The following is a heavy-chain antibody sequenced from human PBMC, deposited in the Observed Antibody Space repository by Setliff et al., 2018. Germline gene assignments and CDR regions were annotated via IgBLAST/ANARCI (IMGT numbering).Heavy chain of an antibody. CDR2: IYYTGTA. CDR1: GDSISSTSYQ. CDR3: ARHEFVGGYYGSVTYRHFDY. Sequence: TSETLSLTCTVSGDSISSTSYQWGWVRQPPGKGLEWIGSIYYTGTAYYNPSLKSRATISVDTSKNQFSLQVTSLAATDTALYFCARHEFVGGYYGSVTYRHFDYWGQGILVTVSS. J-gene: IGHJ4*02. D-gene: IGHD3-10*01. V-gene: IGHV4-39*01.